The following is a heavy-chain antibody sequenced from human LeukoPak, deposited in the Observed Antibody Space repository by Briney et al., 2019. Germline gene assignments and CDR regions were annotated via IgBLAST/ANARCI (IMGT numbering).Heavy chain of an antibody. CDR3: VKDGDYYGSGKGFAAFDI. D-gene: IGHD3-10*01. J-gene: IGHJ3*02. Sequence: RGSLRLSCAASGFTFDDSAMHWVRQAPGKGLEWVSLISRDGGTTYCADSVKGRFTISRDNSKNSLYLQMNSLRAEDTALYYCVKDGDYYGSGKGFAAFDIWGQGTMVTVSS. V-gene: IGHV3-43D*03. CDR1: GFTFDDSA. CDR2: ISRDGGTT.